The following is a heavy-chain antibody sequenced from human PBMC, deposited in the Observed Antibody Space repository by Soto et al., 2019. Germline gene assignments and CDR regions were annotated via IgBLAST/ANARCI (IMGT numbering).Heavy chain of an antibody. D-gene: IGHD2-8*01. J-gene: IGHJ4*02. CDR2: ISGSGGTT. Sequence: EVQVLESGGRLVQPGGSLRLSCGASGFTFSNHAMSWVRQAPGKGLEWVSVISGSGGTTYYADSVKGRFTISRDNSKNTVYLQMSSLRAEDTAVYFCAKDLVLNTFMYYFDYWGQGTLVTVTS. CDR1: GFTFSNHA. CDR3: AKDLVLNTFMYYFDY. V-gene: IGHV3-23*01.